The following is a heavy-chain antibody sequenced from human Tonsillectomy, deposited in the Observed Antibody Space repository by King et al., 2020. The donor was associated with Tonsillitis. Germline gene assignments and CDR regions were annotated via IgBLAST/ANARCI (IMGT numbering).Heavy chain of an antibody. CDR1: GGSIISGDYY. CDR2: IDYSGIT. CDR3: ARRFSLVRGVRLHWFDP. Sequence: QLQESGPGLVKPSQTLSLTCTVSGGSIISGDYYWNWIRQPPGKGLEWIGYIDYSGITFYNASLKSRVTISVDTSKNQFSLRLSSVTAADTAVYYCARRFSLVRGVRLHWFDPWGQGTLVTVSS. D-gene: IGHD3-10*01. V-gene: IGHV4-30-4*01. J-gene: IGHJ5*02.